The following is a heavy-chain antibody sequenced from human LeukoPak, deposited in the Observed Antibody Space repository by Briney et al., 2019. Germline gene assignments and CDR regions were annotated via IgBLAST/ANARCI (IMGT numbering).Heavy chain of an antibody. J-gene: IGHJ4*02. CDR3: ASWGESRGAVDY. CDR2: IYYSGST. D-gene: IGHD3-16*01. Sequence: SETLSLTCTVSGGSISSSSYYWGWIRQPPGKGLEWIGSIYYSGSTYYNPSLKSRVTISVDTSKNQFSLKLSSVTAADTAVYYCASWGESRGAVDYWGQGTLVTVSS. CDR1: GGSISSSSYY. V-gene: IGHV4-39*07.